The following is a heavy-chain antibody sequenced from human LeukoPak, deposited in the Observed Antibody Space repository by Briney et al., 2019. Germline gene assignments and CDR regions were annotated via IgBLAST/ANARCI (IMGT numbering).Heavy chain of an antibody. CDR3: ARRYCSGSSCLVDY. CDR1: GFTFSTHE. J-gene: IGHJ4*02. Sequence: PGGSLRLSCAASGFTFSTHEMNWVRHAPGEGREWVSYISSSGSTIYYADSVKGRFTITRDNAKYSLYLQMNSLRADDTAVYYCARRYCSGSSCLVDYWGQGTLVTVSS. CDR2: ISSSGSTI. V-gene: IGHV3-48*03. D-gene: IGHD2-15*01.